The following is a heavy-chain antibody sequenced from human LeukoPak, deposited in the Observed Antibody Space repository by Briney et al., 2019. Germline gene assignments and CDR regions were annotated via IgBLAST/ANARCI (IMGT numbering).Heavy chain of an antibody. CDR1: GFTFSSYA. J-gene: IGHJ4*02. Sequence: AGGSLRLSCTASGFTFSSYAMNWVRQAPGKGLEWVSGINSDGTSTSYADSVKGRFTISRDNAKNMLYLEMNSLRVDDTSVYYCVRGAPFDYWGQGTLVTVSS. D-gene: IGHD1-26*01. CDR3: VRGAPFDY. V-gene: IGHV3-74*01. CDR2: INSDGTST.